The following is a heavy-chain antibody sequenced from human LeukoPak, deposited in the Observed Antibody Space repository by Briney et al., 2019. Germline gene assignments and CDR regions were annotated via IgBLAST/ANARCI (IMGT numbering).Heavy chain of an antibody. V-gene: IGHV3-48*02. J-gene: IGHJ4*02. Sequence: GGSLRLSCAASGFTFSSCSMNWVRQAPGKGLEWVSYISSGSSSIYYADSVKGRFTISRDSAENSLYLQMNSLRDEDTAVHYCARGRATGRSGGDYWGQGTLVTVSS. CDR3: ARGRATGRSGGDY. CDR2: ISSGSSSI. D-gene: IGHD3-9*01. CDR1: GFTFSSCS.